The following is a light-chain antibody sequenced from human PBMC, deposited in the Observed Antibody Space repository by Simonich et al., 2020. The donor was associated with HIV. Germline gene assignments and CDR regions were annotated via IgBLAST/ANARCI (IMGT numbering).Light chain of an antibody. Sequence: IQMTQSPSTLSASVGERVTITCLASRSSSSWFAWYQQKPGKAPKLLIYEASSLESGVPSRFSGSGSGTEFTLTISSLQPDDFATYYCQQYNSYSPTFGQGTKVEIK. CDR3: QQYNSYSPT. CDR2: EAS. CDR1: RSSSSW. J-gene: IGKJ1*01. V-gene: IGKV1-5*03.